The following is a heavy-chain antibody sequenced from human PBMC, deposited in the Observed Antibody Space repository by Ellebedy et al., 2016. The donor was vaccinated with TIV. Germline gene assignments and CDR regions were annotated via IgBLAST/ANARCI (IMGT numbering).Heavy chain of an antibody. V-gene: IGHV5-51*01. Sequence: KVSCKGFGYSFTDYWIGWVRQMPGKGLEWMGIIYPGDSDIRYSPSFQGQVPISADKSISTAYLQWSSLKASDTAMYYCARHAGSWFSGGSKAVVYWGQGTLVTVSS. CDR2: IYPGDSDI. CDR1: GYSFTDYW. D-gene: IGHD6-13*01. J-gene: IGHJ4*02. CDR3: ARHAGSWFSGGSKAVVY.